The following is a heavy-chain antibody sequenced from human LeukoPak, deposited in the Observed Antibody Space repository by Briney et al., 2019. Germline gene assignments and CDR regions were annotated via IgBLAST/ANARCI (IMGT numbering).Heavy chain of an antibody. CDR2: ISAYNGNT. Sequence: ASVKVSCKASGYTFTSYGISWVRQAPGQGLEWMGWISAYNGNTNYAQKFQGRVTMTRDTSISTAYMELSRLRSDDTAVYYCARRLAAALYYMDVWGKGTTVTVSS. V-gene: IGHV1-18*01. D-gene: IGHD6-13*01. CDR3: ARRLAAALYYMDV. CDR1: GYTFTSYG. J-gene: IGHJ6*03.